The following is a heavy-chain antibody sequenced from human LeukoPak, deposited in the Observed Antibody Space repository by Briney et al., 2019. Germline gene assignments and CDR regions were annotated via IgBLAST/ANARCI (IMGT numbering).Heavy chain of an antibody. Sequence: SETLSLTCTVSGGSISSYYWSWIRQPPGKGLEWIGYIYYSGSTNYNPSLKSRVTISVDTSKNQFSLKLSSVTAADTAVYYCARDKSSGWYTPFDPWGQGTLVTVSS. V-gene: IGHV4-59*01. CDR3: ARDKSSGWYTPFDP. J-gene: IGHJ5*02. D-gene: IGHD6-19*01. CDR1: GGSISSYY. CDR2: IYYSGST.